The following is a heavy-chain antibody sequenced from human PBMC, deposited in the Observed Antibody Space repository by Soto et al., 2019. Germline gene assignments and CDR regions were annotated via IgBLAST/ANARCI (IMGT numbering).Heavy chain of an antibody. D-gene: IGHD3-10*01. Sequence: GASVKVSCKASGYTFTGYYMHWVRQAPGQGLEWMGWISANNGNTNYAQKLQGRVTMTTDTSTSTAYMELRSLRSDDTAVYYCARDGGYSSDYWGQGTLVTVSS. CDR1: GYTFTGYY. J-gene: IGHJ4*02. CDR2: ISANNGNT. V-gene: IGHV1-18*04. CDR3: ARDGGYSSDY.